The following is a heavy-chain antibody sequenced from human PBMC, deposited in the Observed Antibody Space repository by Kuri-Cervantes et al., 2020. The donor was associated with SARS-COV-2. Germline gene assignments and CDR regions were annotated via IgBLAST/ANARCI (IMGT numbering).Heavy chain of an antibody. CDR2: IYHSGST. J-gene: IGHJ5*02. D-gene: IGHD2-2*01. CDR1: GYSISSGYC. V-gene: IGHV4-38-2*01. CDR3: ARVGGYCSSTSCRNNWFDP. Sequence: SETLSLTCAVSGYSISSGYCWGWIRQPPGKGLEWIGSIYHSGSTYYNPSLKSRVTISVDTSKNKFSLKLSSVTAADTAVYYCARVGGYCSSTSCRNNWFDPWGQGTLVTVSS.